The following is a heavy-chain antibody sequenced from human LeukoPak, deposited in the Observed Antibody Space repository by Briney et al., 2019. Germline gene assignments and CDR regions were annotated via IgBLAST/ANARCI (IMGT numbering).Heavy chain of an antibody. D-gene: IGHD5-24*01. J-gene: IGHJ3*02. CDR1: GGSINIDNW. CDR2: IYHSGST. Sequence: SETLSLTCAVSGGSINIDNWWSWVRQPPGKGLEWIGEIYHSGSTYYNPSLKSRVTISVDTSKNQFSLKLSSVTAADTAVYYCARDRATPQAFDIWGQGTMVTVSS. V-gene: IGHV4-4*02. CDR3: ARDRATPQAFDI.